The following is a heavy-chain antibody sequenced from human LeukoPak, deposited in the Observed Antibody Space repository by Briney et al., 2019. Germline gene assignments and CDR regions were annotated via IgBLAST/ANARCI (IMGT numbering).Heavy chain of an antibody. CDR3: ASFITGTTS. CDR1: GFTFSSYG. CDR2: IWYDGSNK. V-gene: IGHV3-33*01. Sequence: GRSLRLSCAASGFTFSSYGMHWVRQAPGKGLEWVAVIWYDGSNKYYADSVKGRFTISRDNSKNTLYLQMNSLRAEDTAVYYCASFITGTTSWGQGTLVTVSS. J-gene: IGHJ5*02. D-gene: IGHD1-20*01.